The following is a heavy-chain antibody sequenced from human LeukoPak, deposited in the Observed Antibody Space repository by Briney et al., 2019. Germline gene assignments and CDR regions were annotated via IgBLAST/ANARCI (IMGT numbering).Heavy chain of an antibody. CDR3: AREVVNSAFDI. J-gene: IGHJ3*02. Sequence: ASVKVSCKAFGYTFTSNYMHWVRQAPGQGPEWMGVISPSGGSTTYAQKFQGRVTLTRDMSTSTDYLELSSLRSDDTAVYYCAREVVNSAFDIWGQGTMVTVSS. CDR2: ISPSGGST. CDR1: GYTFTSNY. D-gene: IGHD3-22*01. V-gene: IGHV1-46*01.